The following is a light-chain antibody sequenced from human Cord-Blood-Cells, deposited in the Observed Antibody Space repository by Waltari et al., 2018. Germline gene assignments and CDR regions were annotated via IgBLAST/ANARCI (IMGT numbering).Light chain of an antibody. CDR2: DVS. CDR3: SSYTSSSTFWV. J-gene: IGLJ3*02. CDR1: SSDVGGYNY. V-gene: IGLV2-14*01. Sequence: QSALTQPASVSGSPGQSITISCTGTSSDVGGYNYVSWYQQHPAKTPKLMIYDVSRRPSGVSNRFSGSKSGNTASLTISGLQAEDEADYYCSSYTSSSTFWVFGGGTKLTVL.